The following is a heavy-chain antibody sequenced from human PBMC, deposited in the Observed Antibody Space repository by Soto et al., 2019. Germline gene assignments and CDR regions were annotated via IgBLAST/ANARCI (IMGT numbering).Heavy chain of an antibody. Sequence: SETLSLTCAVSGGSISSGGYSWSWIRQPPGKGLEWIGYMYHSGSTYYNPSLKSRVTISIDRSKNQFSLKLSSVTAEDTAVYYCARVPDYWRQGILVTVSS. V-gene: IGHV4-30-2*01. D-gene: IGHD2-2*01. CDR3: ARVPDY. CDR2: MYHSGST. CDR1: GGSISSGGYS. J-gene: IGHJ4*02.